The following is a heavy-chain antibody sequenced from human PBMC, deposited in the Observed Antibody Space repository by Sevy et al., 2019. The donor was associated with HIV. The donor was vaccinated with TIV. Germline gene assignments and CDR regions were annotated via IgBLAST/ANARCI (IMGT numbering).Heavy chain of an antibody. CDR1: GYSFTNYA. Sequence: ASVKVSCKASGYSFTNYAIHWVRQAPGQGLEWMGWIKTDNGNTKYSTRFQGRVTITRDTSATTAYMEMRSLRYDDTALYFCARGKGGIFGVVVGQFDSWGQGTLVTVSS. V-gene: IGHV1-3*04. CDR3: ARGKGGIFGVVVGQFDS. CDR2: IKTDNGNT. J-gene: IGHJ4*02. D-gene: IGHD3-3*01.